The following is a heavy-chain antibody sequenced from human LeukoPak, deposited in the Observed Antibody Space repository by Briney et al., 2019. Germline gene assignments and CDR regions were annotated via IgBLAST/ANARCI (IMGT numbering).Heavy chain of an antibody. CDR3: VREVSAWPKNWFDP. CDR1: GFTFRSYA. D-gene: IGHD3-3*01. V-gene: IGHV3-23*01. CDR2: ISDSGDGT. J-gene: IGHJ5*02. Sequence: GGSLRLSCAGSGFTFRSYAMSWVRQSPVKGLEWVSAISDSGDGTYYADSVKARFTTSRDNSKNTVYLEMSSLRAEDTAVYYCVREVSAWPKNWFDPWGQGTLVTVSS.